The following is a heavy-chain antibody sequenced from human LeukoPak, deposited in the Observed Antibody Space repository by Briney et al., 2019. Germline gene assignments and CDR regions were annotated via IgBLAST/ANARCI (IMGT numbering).Heavy chain of an antibody. J-gene: IGHJ4*02. V-gene: IGHV1-18*01. CDR3: ARVAVRGVIMLDY. D-gene: IGHD3-10*01. CDR1: GYTFTSYG. Sequence: GASVKVSCKGSGYTFTSYGISWVRQAPGQGLEWMGWFSAYNGNTNYEHKLQGRVTMTTDTSTGTAYMELRSLRADDTAVYYCARVAVRGVIMLDYWGQGTLVTVSS. CDR2: FSAYNGNT.